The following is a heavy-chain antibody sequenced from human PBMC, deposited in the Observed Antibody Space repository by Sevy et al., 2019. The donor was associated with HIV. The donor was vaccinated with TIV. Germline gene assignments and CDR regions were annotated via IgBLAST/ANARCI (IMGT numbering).Heavy chain of an antibody. V-gene: IGHV4-59*01. CDR1: GGSFSGYY. J-gene: IGHJ4*02. CDR2: IYDSGRT. Sequence: SETLSLTCTVSGGSFSGYYWCWIRQPPGKGLEWIGYIYDSGRTNYNPSLKSRVTISVDTSKKQFSLKLNSVTAADTAVYYCARSLNYYDSSGYQMGFDYWGQGTLVTVSS. CDR3: ARSLNYYDSSGYQMGFDY. D-gene: IGHD3-22*01.